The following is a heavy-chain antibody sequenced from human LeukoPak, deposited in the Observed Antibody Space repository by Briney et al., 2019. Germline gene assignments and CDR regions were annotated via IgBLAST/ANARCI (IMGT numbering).Heavy chain of an antibody. J-gene: IGHJ4*02. Sequence: GGSLRLSCAASGFTFSSYSMNWVRQAPGKGLEWVSSISSSSSYIYYADSVKGRFTISRDNAKNSLYLQMNSLRAEDTAVYYLARGAKWAYLSYFDYWGQGTLVTVSS. V-gene: IGHV3-21*01. CDR2: ISSSSSYI. CDR1: GFTFSSYS. CDR3: ARGAKWAYLSYFDY. D-gene: IGHD2-2*02.